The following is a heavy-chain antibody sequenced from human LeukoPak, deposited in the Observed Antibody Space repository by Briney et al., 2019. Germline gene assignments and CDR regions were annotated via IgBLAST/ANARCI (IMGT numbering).Heavy chain of an antibody. CDR3: ATGRSIRYFDY. V-gene: IGHV4-59*01. J-gene: IGHJ4*02. Sequence: SETLSLTCTVSGGSISSYYWRWIRQPPGKGLEWIGYIYCSGSTNYNPSLKSRVTISVDTAKNQFSLKLSSVTAADTAVYYCATGRSIRYFDYWGQGTLLSVSS. D-gene: IGHD3-9*01. CDR2: IYCSGST. CDR1: GGSISSYY.